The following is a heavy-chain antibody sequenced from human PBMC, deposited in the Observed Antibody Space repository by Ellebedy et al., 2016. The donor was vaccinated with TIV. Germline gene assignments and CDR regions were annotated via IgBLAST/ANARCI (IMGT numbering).Heavy chain of an antibody. CDR3: AREGCSGGSCDSRGMDV. CDR2: INPSGGST. J-gene: IGHJ6*02. D-gene: IGHD2-15*01. Sequence: ASVKVSCKASGYTFTTYYMHWVRQAPGQGLEWMGIINPSGGSTTYAQKFQGGVTMTRDTSTSTVYMDLSSLTSEDTAVYYCAREGCSGGSCDSRGMDVWGQGTTVTVSS. CDR1: GYTFTTYY. V-gene: IGHV1-46*01.